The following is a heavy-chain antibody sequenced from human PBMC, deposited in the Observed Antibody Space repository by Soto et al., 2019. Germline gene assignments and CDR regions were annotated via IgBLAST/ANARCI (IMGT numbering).Heavy chain of an antibody. Sequence: ASVKVSCKASGYTFSGYYIHWLRQAPGQGLEWMGWINPNSGGTNYAQKFQGRVTVTRDTPTSTACMELSRLTSDDTAVYYCARSLTEGYCTITGCYTRPLYGMDVWGQGTMVTVSS. CDR1: GYTFSGYY. CDR2: INPNSGGT. D-gene: IGHD2-2*02. J-gene: IGHJ6*02. V-gene: IGHV1-2*02. CDR3: ARSLTEGYCTITGCYTRPLYGMDV.